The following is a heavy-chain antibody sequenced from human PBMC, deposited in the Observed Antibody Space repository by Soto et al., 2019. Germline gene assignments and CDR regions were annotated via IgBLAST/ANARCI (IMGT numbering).Heavy chain of an antibody. CDR2: IYYSGST. CDR3: ARRYSGYDYRYFDY. D-gene: IGHD5-12*01. Sequence: TSETLSLTCTVSGGSISSSSYYWGWIRQPPGKGLEWIGSIYYSGSTYYNPSLKSRVTISVDTSKNQFSLKLSSVTAAVTAVYYCARRYSGYDYRYFDYWGQGTLVTVSS. J-gene: IGHJ4*02. CDR1: GGSISSSSYY. V-gene: IGHV4-39*01.